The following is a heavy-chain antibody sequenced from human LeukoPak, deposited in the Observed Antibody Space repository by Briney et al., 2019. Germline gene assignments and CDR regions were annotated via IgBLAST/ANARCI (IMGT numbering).Heavy chain of an antibody. D-gene: IGHD3-10*01. CDR3: ARLRRYYGSGSYQIIAYRYYYMDV. Sequence: SETLSLTCAVYGGSFSGYYWSWLRQPPGKGLEWIGEINHSGSTNYNPSLKSRVTISVDTSKNQFSLKLSSVTAADTAVYYCARLRRYYGSGSYQIIAYRYYYMDVWGKGTTVTISS. CDR2: INHSGST. V-gene: IGHV4-34*01. CDR1: GGSFSGYY. J-gene: IGHJ6*03.